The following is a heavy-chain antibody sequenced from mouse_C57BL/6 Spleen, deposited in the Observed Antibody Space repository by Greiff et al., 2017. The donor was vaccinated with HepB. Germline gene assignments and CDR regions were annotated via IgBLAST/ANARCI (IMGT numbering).Heavy chain of an antibody. CDR3: AKKGSRGYGYDVDWYFDV. CDR2: IWRGGST. V-gene: IGHV2-5*01. Sequence: QVQLKESGPGLVQPSQSLSITCTVSGFSLTRYGVHWVRQSPGQGLEWLGVIWRGGSTDYNAAFMSRLRITKDNSKSQVFFKMNSLQADDTAIYYCAKKGSRGYGYDVDWYFDVWGTGTTGTVSS. CDR1: GFSLTRYG. D-gene: IGHD2-2*01. J-gene: IGHJ1*03.